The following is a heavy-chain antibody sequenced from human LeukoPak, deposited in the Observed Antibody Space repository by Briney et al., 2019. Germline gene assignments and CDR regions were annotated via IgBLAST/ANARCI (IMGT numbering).Heavy chain of an antibody. J-gene: IGHJ4*02. CDR2: ITYDGTNT. Sequence: PGGSLRLSCAASGFTFSSYGMHWVRQAPGKGLEWVAFITYDGTNTYYADSVKGRFTISRDNSKNTLYLQMNSLRPEDTAVYNCAEDREFRDIVVVVAAMTHWGQGTLVTVSS. D-gene: IGHD2-15*01. V-gene: IGHV3-30*18. CDR1: GFTFSSYG. CDR3: AEDREFRDIVVVVAAMTH.